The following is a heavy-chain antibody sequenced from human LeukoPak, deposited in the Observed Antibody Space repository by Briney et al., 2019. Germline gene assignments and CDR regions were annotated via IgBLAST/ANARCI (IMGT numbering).Heavy chain of an antibody. CDR1: GYTFTGYY. CDR3: ASYDFWSGYYFDY. V-gene: IGHV1-2*02. J-gene: IGHJ4*02. Sequence: ASVKVSCKASGYTFTGYYMHWVRQAPGQGLEWMGWINPNSGGTNYAQKFQGRVTMTRDTSISTAYMELSRLRSDDTAVYYCASYDFWSGYYFDYWGQGTLVTVSS. D-gene: IGHD3-3*01. CDR2: INPNSGGT.